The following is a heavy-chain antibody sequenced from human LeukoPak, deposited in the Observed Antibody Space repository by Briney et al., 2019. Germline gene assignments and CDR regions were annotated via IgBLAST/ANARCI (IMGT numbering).Heavy chain of an antibody. J-gene: IGHJ3*02. CDR3: ARDQTYYDFWSGYSPRDAFDI. CDR2: IYYSGST. V-gene: IGHV4-59*12. Sequence: PSETLSLTCTVSGGSISSYYWSWIRQPPGKGLEWIGYIYYSGSTNYNPSLKSRVTISVDTSKNQFSLKLSSVTAADTAVYYCARDQTYYDFWSGYSPRDAFDIWGQGTMVTVSS. CDR1: GGSISSYY. D-gene: IGHD3-3*01.